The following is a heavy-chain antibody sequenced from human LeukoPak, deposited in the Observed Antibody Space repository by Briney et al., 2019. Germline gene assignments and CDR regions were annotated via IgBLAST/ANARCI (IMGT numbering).Heavy chain of an antibody. CDR1: GITFSSYA. CDR3: VRGRTSGSSWPFDY. J-gene: IGHJ4*02. Sequence: PGGSLRLSCVASGITFSSYAMSWVRQAPGKGLEWISYIGSSGGSINYADSVKGRFTISRDNAKNSLSLQMNSLRAEETAVYYCVRGRTSGSSWPFDYWGQGTLVTVSS. CDR2: IGSSGGSI. D-gene: IGHD6-13*01. V-gene: IGHV3-48*04.